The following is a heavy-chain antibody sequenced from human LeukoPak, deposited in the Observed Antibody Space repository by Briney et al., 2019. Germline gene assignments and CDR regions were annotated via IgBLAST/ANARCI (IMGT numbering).Heavy chain of an antibody. J-gene: IGHJ4*02. V-gene: IGHV3-30*02. Sequence: GGSLSLSCAASGFTFSHHGMHWVRQAPGKGLEWVAFIRNDGSNHYYADSVKGRFTISRDNSKNTLYLLMNNLRGEDTAVYYCARTGNPATGDYWGQGTLVTVSS. CDR1: GFTFSHHG. D-gene: IGHD1-1*01. CDR2: IRNDGSNH. CDR3: ARTGNPATGDY.